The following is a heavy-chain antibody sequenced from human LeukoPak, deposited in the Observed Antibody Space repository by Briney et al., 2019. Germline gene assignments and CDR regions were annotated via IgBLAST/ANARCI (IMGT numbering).Heavy chain of an antibody. D-gene: IGHD1-26*01. Sequence: SETLSLTCTVSGGSISSYYWSWIRQPPGKGLEWIGYIYYSGSTNYNPSLKSRVTISVDTSKNQFSLKLSSVTAADTAVYYCARDRRGYYYAFDIWGQGTMVTVSS. V-gene: IGHV4-59*01. J-gene: IGHJ3*02. CDR3: ARDRRGYYYAFDI. CDR2: IYYSGST. CDR1: GGSISSYY.